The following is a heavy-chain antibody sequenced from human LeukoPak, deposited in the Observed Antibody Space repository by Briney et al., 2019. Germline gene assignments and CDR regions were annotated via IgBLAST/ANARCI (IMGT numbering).Heavy chain of an antibody. V-gene: IGHV4-39*01. J-gene: IGHJ4*02. CDR2: IYYTGST. CDR1: GGSISSSSYY. D-gene: IGHD5-24*01. Sequence: SETLSLTCTVSGGSISSSSYYWGWIRQPPGKGLEWIGSIYYTGSTYYNPSLKSRVTISVDTSKNQFSLKLNSVTAADTAVYYCARRGNGYSYFDYWGQGTLVTVSS. CDR3: ARRGNGYSYFDY.